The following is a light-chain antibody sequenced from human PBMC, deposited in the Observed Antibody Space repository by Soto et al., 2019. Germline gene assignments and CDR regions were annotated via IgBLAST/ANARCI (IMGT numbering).Light chain of an antibody. CDR3: QQYVTSSPRT. CDR2: GIS. J-gene: IGKJ1*01. CDR1: QSVGSN. Sequence: EIVMTQSPVTLSVSPGESATLSCRASQSVGSNLAWYQQRPGQAPRLLMYGISRRATGIPDRFSGSGSGTDFTLTITRLEPEDFAVYYCQQYVTSSPRTFGQGTKVDIK. V-gene: IGKV3-20*01.